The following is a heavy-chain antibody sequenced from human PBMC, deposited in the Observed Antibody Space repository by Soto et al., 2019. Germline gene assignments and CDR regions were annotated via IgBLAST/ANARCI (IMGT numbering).Heavy chain of an antibody. CDR2: IHYSGST. J-gene: IGHJ4*01. V-gene: IGHV4-31*03. CDR1: GGSISNGGYY. CDR3: ARVRGSGSYAAYYFDS. Sequence: PSETLSLTCTVSGGSISNGGYYWNWVRRHPGKGLEWIGYIHYSGSTWYNPSLESRVTISVDTSKDQFSLKLRSVTAADTAVYYCARVRGSGSYAAYYFDSWGQGTLVTVSS. D-gene: IGHD3-10*01.